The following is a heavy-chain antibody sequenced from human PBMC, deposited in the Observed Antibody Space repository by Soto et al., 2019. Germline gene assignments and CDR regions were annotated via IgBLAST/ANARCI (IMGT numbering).Heavy chain of an antibody. D-gene: IGHD3-3*01. V-gene: IGHV3-23*01. CDR2: ISGSGGST. CDR3: AASYYDFWSGQPGDYYFDY. J-gene: IGHJ4*02. Sequence: EVQLLESGGGLVQPGGSLRLSCAASGFTFSSYAMSWVRQAPGKGLEWVSAISGSGGSTYYADSVKGRFTISRDNSKNTLYLQMNSLRAEDTAVYYCAASYYDFWSGQPGDYYFDYWGQGTLVTVSS. CDR1: GFTFSSYA.